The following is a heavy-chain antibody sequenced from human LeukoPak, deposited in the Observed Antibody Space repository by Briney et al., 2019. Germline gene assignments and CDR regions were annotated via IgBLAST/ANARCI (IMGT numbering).Heavy chain of an antibody. CDR1: GYTFTGYY. Sequence: ASVKVSCKASGYTFTGYYMHWVRQAPGQGLDWMGWINSNNGSTNYAQKFEGRVTMTRDTSISVAYMELSRLTSDDTAVYYCARDLTSSRENAFDIWGQGTMVTVSS. D-gene: IGHD6-6*01. V-gene: IGHV1-2*02. CDR3: ARDLTSSRENAFDI. CDR2: INSNNGST. J-gene: IGHJ3*02.